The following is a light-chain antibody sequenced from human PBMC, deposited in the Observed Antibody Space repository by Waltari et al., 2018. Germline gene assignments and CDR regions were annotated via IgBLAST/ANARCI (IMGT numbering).Light chain of an antibody. CDR2: AAS. J-gene: IGKJ5*01. Sequence: IQMTQSPSSLSAYVGDRVTITCRASQSISSYLNWYQQKPGKAPKLLIYAASSLQSGVPSRFSGSGSGTDFTLTISSLQPEDFATYYCQQSYSTPRTFGQGTRLEIK. V-gene: IGKV1-39*01. CDR1: QSISSY. CDR3: QQSYSTPRT.